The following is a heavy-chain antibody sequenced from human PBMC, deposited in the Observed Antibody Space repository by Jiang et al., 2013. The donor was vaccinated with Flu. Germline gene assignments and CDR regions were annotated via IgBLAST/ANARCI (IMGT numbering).Heavy chain of an antibody. CDR1: GYTLTELS. V-gene: IGHV1-24*01. Sequence: SGAEVKKPGASVKVSCKVSGYTLTELSMHWVRQAPGKGLEWMGGFDPEDGETIYAQKFQGRVTMTEDTSTDTAYMELSSLRSEDTAVYYCATRTPTGQLVPSWYYGMDVWGQGTTVTVSS. J-gene: IGHJ6*02. CDR2: FDPEDGET. CDR3: ATRTPTGQLVPSWYYGMDV. D-gene: IGHD6-6*01.